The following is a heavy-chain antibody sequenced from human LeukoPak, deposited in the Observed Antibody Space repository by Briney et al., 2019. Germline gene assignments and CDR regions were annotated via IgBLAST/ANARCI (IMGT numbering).Heavy chain of an antibody. CDR1: GFTFSGYA. CDR3: ARDVGSGYYRDYYYYYGMDV. D-gene: IGHD3-22*01. Sequence: GGSLRLSCAASGFTFSGYAMHWVRQAPGKGLEWVAVISYDGSNKYYADSVKGRFTISRDNSKNTLYLQMNSLRAEDTAVYYCARDVGSGYYRDYYYYYGMDVWGQGTTVTVSS. CDR2: ISYDGSNK. V-gene: IGHV3-30-3*01. J-gene: IGHJ6*02.